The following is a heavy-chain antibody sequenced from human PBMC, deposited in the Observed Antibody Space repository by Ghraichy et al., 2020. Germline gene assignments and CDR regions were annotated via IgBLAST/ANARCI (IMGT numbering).Heavy chain of an antibody. D-gene: IGHD1-7*01. CDR1: GYSFTNYG. CDR2: ITTSKGNT. CDR3: ARGINYFDP. V-gene: IGHV1-18*01. J-gene: IGHJ5*02. Sequence: ASVKVSCKTSGYSFTNYGITWVQQAPGQGLEWMGWITTSKGNTHSAQKLQGRVTMSADTSTGTVYMELKSLTYGDTAVYYCARGINYFDPWGQGTPVTVS.